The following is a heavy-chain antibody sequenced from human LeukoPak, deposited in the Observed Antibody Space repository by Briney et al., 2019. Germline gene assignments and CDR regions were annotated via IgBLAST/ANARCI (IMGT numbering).Heavy chain of an antibody. Sequence: SVKVSYKASGGTFSSYAISWVRQAPGQGLEWMGRIIPIFGTANYAQKFQGRVTITADESTSTAYMELSSLRSEDTAVYYCARLDLRGDYFDYWGQGTLVTVSS. CDR1: GGTFSSYA. CDR3: ARLDLRGDYFDY. J-gene: IGHJ4*02. V-gene: IGHV1-69*13. CDR2: IIPIFGTA. D-gene: IGHD3-9*01.